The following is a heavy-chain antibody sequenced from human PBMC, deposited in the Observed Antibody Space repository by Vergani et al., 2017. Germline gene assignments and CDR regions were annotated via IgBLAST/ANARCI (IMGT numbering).Heavy chain of an antibody. Sequence: EVQLLESGGNLIQPGGSLRLSCGASGFTFSSYAMTWVRLAPGKGLQWDSSISGSGGNTFYTDSVKGRLTISRDNSKDTLYLQMNSLRVEDTAIYYCAKARDPNCKGGNCYSYYYGLDLWGQGTTVTVSS. CDR3: AKARDPNCKGGNCYSYYYGLDL. J-gene: IGHJ6*02. CDR2: ISGSGGNT. D-gene: IGHD2-21*01. V-gene: IGHV3-23*01. CDR1: GFTFSSYA.